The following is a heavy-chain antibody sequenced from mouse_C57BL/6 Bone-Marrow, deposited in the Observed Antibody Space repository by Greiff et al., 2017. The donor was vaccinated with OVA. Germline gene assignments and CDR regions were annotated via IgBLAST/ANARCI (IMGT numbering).Heavy chain of an antibody. J-gene: IGHJ1*03. D-gene: IGHD1-1*01. CDR2: INPNYGTT. CDR3: ALYYGSSYRYFDV. CDR1: GYSFTDYN. Sequence: EVQLQQSGPELVKPGASVKISCKASGYSFTDYNMNWVKQSNGKSLEWIGVINPNYGTTRYNQKFKGKATLTVDKSSSTAYMQLNSLTSEDSAVYYCALYYGSSYRYFDVWGTGTTVTVSS. V-gene: IGHV1-39*01.